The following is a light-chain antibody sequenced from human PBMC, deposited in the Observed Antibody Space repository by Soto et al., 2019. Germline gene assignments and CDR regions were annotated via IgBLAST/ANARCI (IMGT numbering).Light chain of an antibody. Sequence: DIQMTQSPSSLSASVGDRVTITCRASQSISSYLNWYQQKPGKAPKLLIYAASSLQSGVPLRFSGSGSGTDFTLSISRLQPEDFATYFCQQSYITPYTFGQGTKLEIK. J-gene: IGKJ2*01. CDR1: QSISSY. CDR2: AAS. CDR3: QQSYITPYT. V-gene: IGKV1-39*01.